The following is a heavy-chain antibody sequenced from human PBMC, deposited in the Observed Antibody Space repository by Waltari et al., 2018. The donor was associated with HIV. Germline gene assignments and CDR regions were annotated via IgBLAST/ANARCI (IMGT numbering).Heavy chain of an antibody. CDR1: GGSVTSGSYY. Sequence: QVQLQESGPGLVKPSETLSLTCSVSGGSVTSGSYYRSWIRQPPGKGLEWIGYFYYSGSTNYTPSLKRRVTISLDTSKNNFSLRLSSVTAADTAVYYCARERGGKYNYYYYGMDVWGQGTTVTVSS. V-gene: IGHV4-61*03. J-gene: IGHJ6*02. CDR3: ARERGGKYNYYYYGMDV. CDR2: FYYSGST. D-gene: IGHD1-20*01.